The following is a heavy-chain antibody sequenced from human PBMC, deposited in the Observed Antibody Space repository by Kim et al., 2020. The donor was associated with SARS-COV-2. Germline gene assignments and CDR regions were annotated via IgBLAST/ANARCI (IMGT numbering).Heavy chain of an antibody. CDR3: AKDHNYADYGIANFFNY. Sequence: GGSLRLSCAASGFTFRAYAMHWVRQAPGKGLEWVAVISYDGSNKYYADSVKGRFTISRDNSKSTLSLQMNSLRAEDTAVYHCAKDHNYADYGIANFFNYWGQGTLVTVSS. V-gene: IGHV3-30*18. J-gene: IGHJ4*02. D-gene: IGHD4-17*01. CDR2: ISYDGSNK. CDR1: GFTFRAYA.